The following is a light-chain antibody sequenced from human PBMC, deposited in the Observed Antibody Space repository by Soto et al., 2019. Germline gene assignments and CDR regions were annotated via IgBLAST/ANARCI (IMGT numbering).Light chain of an antibody. Sequence: IVMTQSPATLSVSPGEKATLSCRASQTVYNNLAWYPQKPGQAPRLLVYFASTRATGVPARFSGSGSGTEFSLTISSLQSEDFALYYCLQFTALPLTFGGGTKVEPK. CDR3: LQFTALPLT. CDR2: FAS. V-gene: IGKV3-15*01. CDR1: QTVYNN. J-gene: IGKJ4*01.